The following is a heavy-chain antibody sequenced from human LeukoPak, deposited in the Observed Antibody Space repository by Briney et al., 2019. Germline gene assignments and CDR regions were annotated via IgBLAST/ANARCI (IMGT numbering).Heavy chain of an antibody. CDR1: GGSISSSSYY. V-gene: IGHV4-39*01. Sequence: SETLSLTCTVSGGSISSSSYYWGWIRQPPGKGLEWIGRIYYSGSTYYNPSLKSRVTISVDTSNNQFSLKLSSVTAADTAVYYCARHTSYSSSSFDYWGQGTLVTVSS. CDR2: IYYSGST. CDR3: ARHTSYSSSSFDY. D-gene: IGHD6-6*01. J-gene: IGHJ4*02.